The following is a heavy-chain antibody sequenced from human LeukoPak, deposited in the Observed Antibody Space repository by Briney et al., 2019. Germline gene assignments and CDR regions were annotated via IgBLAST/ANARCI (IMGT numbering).Heavy chain of an antibody. CDR2: IYTSGST. CDR1: GGSISSGSYY. CDR3: ARGYCSGGSCYRSNWFDP. Sequence: SQTLSLTCTVSGGSISSGSYYWSWIRQPAGKGLEWIGRIYTSGSTHYNPPLKSRVTTSVDTSKNQFSLKLSSVTAADTAVYYCARGYCSGGSCYRSNWFDPWGQGTLVTVSS. V-gene: IGHV4-61*02. D-gene: IGHD2-15*01. J-gene: IGHJ5*02.